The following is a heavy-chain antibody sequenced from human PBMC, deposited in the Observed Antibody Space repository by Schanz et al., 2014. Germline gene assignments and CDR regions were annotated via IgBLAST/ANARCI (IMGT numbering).Heavy chain of an antibody. J-gene: IGHJ3*01. Sequence: QVQLVQSGAEVKKPGVSVKVSCKASGYTFTTYYIHWVRQAPGQGLEWMGIINPSVGNTNYAQKFRGRVTMTRDTSTSTVYMELSGLRSGDTAVYYCATNSPFRMVRGSNAFDAWGQGTMVTVSS. CDR3: ATNSPFRMVRGSNAFDA. CDR2: INPSVGNT. D-gene: IGHD3-10*01. CDR1: GYTFTTYY. V-gene: IGHV1-46*03.